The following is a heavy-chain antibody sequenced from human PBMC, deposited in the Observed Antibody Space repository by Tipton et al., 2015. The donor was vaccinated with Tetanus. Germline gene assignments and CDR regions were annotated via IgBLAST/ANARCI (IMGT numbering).Heavy chain of an antibody. J-gene: IGHJ5*01. CDR1: GFKFRSYA. Sequence: SLRLSCAASGFKFRSYAMHWVRQAPGKGLEWVSVSYAGGNYAYYADSVKGRFTTSRDDSKNTLYLHMTSLRAEDTAVYYCAKVRGTLRYSFDSWGQGTLVTVSS. CDR3: AKVRGTLRYSFDS. V-gene: IGHV3-23*03. CDR2: SYAGGNYA. D-gene: IGHD1-26*01.